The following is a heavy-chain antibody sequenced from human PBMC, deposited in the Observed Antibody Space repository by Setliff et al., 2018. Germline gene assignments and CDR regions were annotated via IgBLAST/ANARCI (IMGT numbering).Heavy chain of an antibody. D-gene: IGHD3-22*01. CDR2: ISGSGGST. Sequence: GGSLRLSCAASGFTFSGYAMSWVRQAPGKGLEWVSAISGSGGSTYYADSVKGRFTISRDNSKNTLYLQMNSLRAEDTAVYYCAKRDYYDSSGYLLPYMDVWGKGTTVTVSS. J-gene: IGHJ6*03. CDR1: GFTFSGYA. CDR3: AKRDYYDSSGYLLPYMDV. V-gene: IGHV3-23*01.